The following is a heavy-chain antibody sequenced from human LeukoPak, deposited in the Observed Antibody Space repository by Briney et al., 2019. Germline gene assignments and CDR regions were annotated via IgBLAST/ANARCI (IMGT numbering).Heavy chain of an antibody. Sequence: PSETLSLTCTVSGYSISSGYYWGWIRQPPGKGLEWIGYIYYSGSTNYNPSLKSRVTISVDTSKNQFSLKLSSVTAADTAVYYCAGGIAVAEVSNFDYWGQGTLVTVSS. CDR3: AGGIAVAEVSNFDY. J-gene: IGHJ4*02. CDR2: IYYSGST. D-gene: IGHD6-19*01. V-gene: IGHV4-61*01. CDR1: GYSISSGYY.